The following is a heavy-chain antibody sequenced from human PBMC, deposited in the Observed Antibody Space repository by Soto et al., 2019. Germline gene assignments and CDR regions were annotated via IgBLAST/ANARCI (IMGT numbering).Heavy chain of an antibody. CDR2: ISYDGSNK. J-gene: IGHJ4*02. CDR1: GFTFSSYS. CDR3: ARDSIAVRTGDY. D-gene: IGHD6-19*01. V-gene: IGHV3-30*03. Sequence: GGSLRLSCAASGFTFSSYSMNWVRQAPGKGLEWVAVISYDGSNKYYADSVKGRFTISRDNSKNTLYLQMNSLRAEDTAVYYCARDSIAVRTGDYWGQGTLVTVSS.